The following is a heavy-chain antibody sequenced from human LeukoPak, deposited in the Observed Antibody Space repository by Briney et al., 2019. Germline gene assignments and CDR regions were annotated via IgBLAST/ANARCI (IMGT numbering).Heavy chain of an antibody. Sequence: GGSLRLSYAASGFTFSSYAMSWVRQAPGKGLEWVSAISGSGGSTYYADSVKGRFTISRDNSKNTLYLQMNSLRAEDTAVYYCARDKPVSLNYYDSSGYYYYYGMDVWGQGTTVTVSS. V-gene: IGHV3-23*01. J-gene: IGHJ6*02. CDR3: ARDKPVSLNYYDSSGYYYYYGMDV. D-gene: IGHD3-22*01. CDR1: GFTFSSYA. CDR2: ISGSGGST.